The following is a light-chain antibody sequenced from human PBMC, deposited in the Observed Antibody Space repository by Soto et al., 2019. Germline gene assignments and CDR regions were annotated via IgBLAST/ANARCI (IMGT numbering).Light chain of an antibody. CDR2: VVS. CDR1: SSDVGAYDY. V-gene: IGLV2-11*01. J-gene: IGLJ3*02. Sequence: QSVLTQPRSVSGSPGQSITISCTGTSSDVGAYDYVSWYQQHPDRAPKLMIYVVSKRPSEVPDRFSGSKSGNTASLTISGLQAEDEAEYYCCSYAGSSTWVFGGGTKLTVL. CDR3: CSYAGSSTWV.